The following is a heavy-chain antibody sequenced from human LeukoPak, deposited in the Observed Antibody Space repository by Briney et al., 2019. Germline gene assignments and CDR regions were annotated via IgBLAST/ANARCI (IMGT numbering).Heavy chain of an antibody. Sequence: TGGSLRLSCAASGFTFDDYGMSWVRQAPGKGLEWVSGINWNGGSTGYADSLKGRFTISRDNAKNFLYLQMNSLRAEDTALYYCARGYGSGEDGDYWGQGTLVTVSS. J-gene: IGHJ4*02. CDR3: ARGYGSGEDGDY. D-gene: IGHD3-10*01. CDR2: INWNGGST. CDR1: GFTFDDYG. V-gene: IGHV3-20*04.